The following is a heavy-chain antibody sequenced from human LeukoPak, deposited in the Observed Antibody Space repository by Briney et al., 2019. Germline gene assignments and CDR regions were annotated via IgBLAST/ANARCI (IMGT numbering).Heavy chain of an antibody. D-gene: IGHD2-2*02. CDR2: INPNIGDT. Sequence: ASVKVSCKASGYTFTGHYLHWVRQAPGQGLEWMGWINPNIGDTNYAQKFQGRVTMTRDTSISTAYMELSRLRSDDTAVYYCARARDQLLYLYWGQGTLVTVSS. V-gene: IGHV1-2*02. CDR1: GYTFTGHY. CDR3: ARARDQLLYLY. J-gene: IGHJ4*02.